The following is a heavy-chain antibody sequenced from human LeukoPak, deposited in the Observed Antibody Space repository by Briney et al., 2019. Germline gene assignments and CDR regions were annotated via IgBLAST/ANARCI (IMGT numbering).Heavy chain of an antibody. V-gene: IGHV1-8*01. CDR2: MNPNSGNT. D-gene: IGHD2-2*01. CDR1: GYTFTSYD. J-gene: IGHJ6*03. CDR3: ARKGPANYYYYYMDV. Sequence: ASVKVSCKASGYTFTSYDLNWVRQATGQGLEWMGWMNPNSGNTGYAPKFQGKVTMTRNTSISTAYMELSSLRSEDTAVYYCARKGPANYYYYYMDVWGKGTSVTVSS.